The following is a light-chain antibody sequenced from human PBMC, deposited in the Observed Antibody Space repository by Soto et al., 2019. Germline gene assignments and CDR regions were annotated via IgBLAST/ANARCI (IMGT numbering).Light chain of an antibody. CDR3: SSYAGSSTLRVV. J-gene: IGLJ2*01. Sequence: QSALTQPASVSGSPGQSITISCTGTSSDVGSYNLVSWYQQNPGKAPKLMIYEGSKRPSGVSNRFSGSKSGNTASLTISGLQAEDEADYYCSSYAGSSTLRVVFGGGTQLTVL. CDR2: EGS. CDR1: SSDVGSYNL. V-gene: IGLV2-23*01.